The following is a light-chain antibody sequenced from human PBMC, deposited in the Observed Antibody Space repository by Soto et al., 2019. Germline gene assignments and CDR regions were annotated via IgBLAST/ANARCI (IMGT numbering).Light chain of an antibody. CDR2: AAS. CDR3: QQSYSALSIT. J-gene: IGKJ5*01. V-gene: IGKV1-39*01. CDR1: ESIARH. Sequence: DIQMTQSPSSLSASVGDRVTITCRARESIARHLNWYQQKPGKAPKLLIYAASSLQNGVPSRFRGGGSGTAFTLTISNLQPEDFATYYCQQSYSALSITFGQGTRLEIK.